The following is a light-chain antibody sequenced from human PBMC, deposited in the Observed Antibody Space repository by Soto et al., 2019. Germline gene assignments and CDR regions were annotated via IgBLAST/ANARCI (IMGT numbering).Light chain of an antibody. V-gene: IGKV3-20*01. Sequence: EIVLAQSPAALSLSSGERATRSCRASQSVSSYLAWYQQKPGQAPRLLIYDASNRATGIPARFSGSGSGTDFTLTISRLEPEDFAVYYCQQYGSSPLTFGRGTKGDI. J-gene: IGKJ4*01. CDR1: QSVSSY. CDR2: DAS. CDR3: QQYGSSPLT.